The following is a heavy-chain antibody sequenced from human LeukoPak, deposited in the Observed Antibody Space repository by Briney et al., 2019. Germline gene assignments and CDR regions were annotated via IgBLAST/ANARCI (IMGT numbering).Heavy chain of an antibody. CDR3: AKGGTSRPSGGTPFDY. CDR2: IRYDGGSK. D-gene: IGHD3-16*01. J-gene: IGHJ4*02. CDR1: GFTFSSYG. V-gene: IGHV3-30*02. Sequence: GGSLRLSCAASGFTFSSYGMHWVRQAPGKGLEWLAFIRYDGGSKSYADSMKGRFTISRDNSKNTVYLQMNSLRAEDTAVYYFAKGGTSRPSGGTPFDYWGQGTLVTVSS.